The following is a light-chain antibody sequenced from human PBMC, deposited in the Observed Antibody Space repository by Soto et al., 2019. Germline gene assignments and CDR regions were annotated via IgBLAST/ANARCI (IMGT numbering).Light chain of an antibody. V-gene: IGKV3-20*01. CDR3: HQYSDSVRT. CDR2: AAS. CDR1: QTISNNY. Sequence: EVVLTQSPGTLSLSPGERATLSCRASQTISNNYLAWYQQKPGQAPRLLIYAASSRATGIPARFSGSGSGTDFTLTVDRLEPEDFAVYYCHQYSDSVRTFGQGTTVEIK. J-gene: IGKJ1*01.